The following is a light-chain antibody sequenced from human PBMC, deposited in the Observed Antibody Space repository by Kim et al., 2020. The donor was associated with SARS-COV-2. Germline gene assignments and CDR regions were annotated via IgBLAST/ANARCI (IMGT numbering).Light chain of an antibody. J-gene: IGKJ1*01. Sequence: KKAIGTGRAGQSVRRNYLAWYRRKPGQAPRLLFYTGSTRAFSIPNRFSGRGSGTYFTLTIRKLEPEDFAMYYCRRNGDPTRTFGQRTKRDIK. CDR1: QSVRRNY. V-gene: IGKV3-20*01. CDR3: RRNGDPTRT. CDR2: TGS.